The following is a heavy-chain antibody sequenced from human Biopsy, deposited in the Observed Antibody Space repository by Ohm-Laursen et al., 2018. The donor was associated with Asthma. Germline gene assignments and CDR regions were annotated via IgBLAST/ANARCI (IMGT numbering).Heavy chain of an antibody. D-gene: IGHD3-3*01. CDR2: IKHDGSEK. CDR1: GSTFGDYC. J-gene: IGHJ1*01. V-gene: IGHV3-7*01. Sequence: SLRLSCAASGSTFGDYCMSWVRQVPGQGLEWVANIKHDGSEKNHVDSLKGRFTVSRDNAKNLLFLQMNSLRAEDTAVYYCARTFPFWSPYHAEHYQLWGQGTLVTVSS. CDR3: ARTFPFWSPYHAEHYQL.